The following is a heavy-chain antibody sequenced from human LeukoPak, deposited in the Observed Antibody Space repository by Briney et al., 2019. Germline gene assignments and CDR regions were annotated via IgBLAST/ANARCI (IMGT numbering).Heavy chain of an antibody. V-gene: IGHV3-7*03. CDR2: IKTDGSEK. CDR3: ARDYTGYFP. CDR1: GFTFSSYW. J-gene: IGHJ5*02. D-gene: IGHD3-9*01. Sequence: PGGSLRLSCEASGFTFSSYWMSWARQAPGKGLEWVANIKTDGSEKYYVDSVKGRFTISRDNAKNSLYLQMNSLRAEDTAVYYCARDYTGYFPWGQGTLVTVSS.